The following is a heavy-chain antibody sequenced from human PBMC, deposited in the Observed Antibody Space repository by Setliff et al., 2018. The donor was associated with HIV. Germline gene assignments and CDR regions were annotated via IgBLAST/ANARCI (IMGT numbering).Heavy chain of an antibody. CDR3: ARDRSKYCTGSSAYHWFDP. V-gene: IGHV4-4*07. CDR2: IFGSGTT. J-gene: IGHJ5*02. Sequence: SETLSLTCSVSTDSISNSQGSWMRQTAGKGREWIGRIFGSGTTHYNHSLESRVTMSIDTAKKQFFLRLNSVSAADTDVYFCARDRSKYCTGSSAYHWFDPWGPGTLVTVSS. CDR1: TDSISNSQ. D-gene: IGHD3-16*01.